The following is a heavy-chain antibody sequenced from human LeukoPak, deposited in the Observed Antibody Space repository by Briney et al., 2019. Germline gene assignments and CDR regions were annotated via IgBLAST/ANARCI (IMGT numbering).Heavy chain of an antibody. V-gene: IGHV3-9*01. CDR2: ISWNSGSI. D-gene: IGHD3-9*01. CDR1: GFTFDDYA. Sequence: PGGSLRLSCAASGFTFDDYAMHWVRQAPGKGLEWVSGISWNSGSIGYADSVKGRFTISRDNAKNSLYLQMSSLRAEDTALYYCAKGSFLTGPPFDYWGQGTLVTVSS. CDR3: AKGSFLTGPPFDY. J-gene: IGHJ4*02.